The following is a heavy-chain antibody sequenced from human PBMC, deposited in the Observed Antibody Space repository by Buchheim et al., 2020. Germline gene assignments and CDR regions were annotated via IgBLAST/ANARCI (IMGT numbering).Heavy chain of an antibody. CDR3: ARGGATVATN. Sequence: EVQLVESGGGLVQPGGSLRLSCAASGFSISGVWMSWVRQAPGKGLECVANIKYDGIEKHYVDSVKGRFTISRDNAKNSLYLQMNSLTAEDMAVYFCARGGATVATNWGQGTL. CDR1: GFSISGVW. D-gene: IGHD4-17*01. V-gene: IGHV3-7*01. CDR2: IKYDGIEK. J-gene: IGHJ4*02.